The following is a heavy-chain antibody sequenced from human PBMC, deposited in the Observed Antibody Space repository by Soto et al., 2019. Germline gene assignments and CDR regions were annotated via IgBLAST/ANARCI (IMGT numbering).Heavy chain of an antibody. J-gene: IGHJ3*02. Sequence: GGSLRLSCAGSGLLFSNQWMHWVRQVPGKGLVWVSRITFDGTAASYADSVRDRFTISRDNAKNTLYLQMNSLRAEDTAVYYCAIEKVGPTSVHVFDIWGQGTMVTV. CDR1: GLLFSNQW. V-gene: IGHV3-74*01. D-gene: IGHD1-26*01. CDR3: AIEKVGPTSVHVFDI. CDR2: ITFDGTAA.